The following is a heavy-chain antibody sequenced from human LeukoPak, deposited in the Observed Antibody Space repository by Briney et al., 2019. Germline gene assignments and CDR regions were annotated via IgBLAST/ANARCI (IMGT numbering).Heavy chain of an antibody. CDR1: GFTFSSYG. CDR3: AKEGVSIAAAGTIPYYFDY. V-gene: IGHV3-30*18. Sequence: GRSLRLSCAASGFTFSSYGMHWVRQAPGKGLEWVAVISYDGSNKYYADSVKGRFTISRDNSKNTLYLQMNGLRAEDTAVYYCAKEGVSIAAAGTIPYYFDYWGQGTLVTVSS. D-gene: IGHD6-13*01. CDR2: ISYDGSNK. J-gene: IGHJ4*02.